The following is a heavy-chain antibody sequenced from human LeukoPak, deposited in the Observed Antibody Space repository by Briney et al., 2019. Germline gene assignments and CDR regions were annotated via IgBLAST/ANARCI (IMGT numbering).Heavy chain of an antibody. J-gene: IGHJ4*02. CDR1: GSISSYY. CDR2: SYYTGSP. CDR3: AGVRSTVGWRSFDY. V-gene: IGHV4-59*08. D-gene: IGHD4-23*01. Sequence: SETLSLTCTVSGSISSYYWSWIRQAPGKGLEWIGHSYYTGSPNYNHSLKSRVTISVDTPKNQFSLKLSSVTAADTAVYYCAGVRSTVGWRSFDYWGQGILVTVSS.